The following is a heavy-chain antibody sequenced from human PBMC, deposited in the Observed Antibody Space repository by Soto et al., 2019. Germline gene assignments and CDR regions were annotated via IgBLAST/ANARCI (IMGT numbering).Heavy chain of an antibody. CDR2: INAGNGNT. CDR3: AREVTIRYYDILNGYPKWFDP. J-gene: IGHJ5*02. V-gene: IGHV1-3*01. CDR1: GYTFTSYA. Sequence: ASVKVSCKASGYTFTSYAMHWVRQAPGQRLEWMGWINAGNGNTKYSQKFQGRVTITRDTSASTAYMELSSLRSEDTAVYYCAREVTIRYYDILNGYPKWFDPWGQGTLVTVSS. D-gene: IGHD3-9*01.